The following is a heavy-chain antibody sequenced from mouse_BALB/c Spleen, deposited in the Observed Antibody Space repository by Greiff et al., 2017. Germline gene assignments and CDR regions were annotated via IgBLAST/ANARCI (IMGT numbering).Heavy chain of an antibody. D-gene: IGHD1-1*01. J-gene: IGHJ2*01. Sequence: VQLQQSGAELVRPGTSVKVSCKASGYAFTNYLIEWVKQRPGQGLEWIGVINPGSGGTNYNEKFKGKATLTADKSSSTAYMQLSSLTSDDSAVYFCAREGTYGLDYWGQGTTLTVSS. V-gene: IGHV1-54*01. CDR2: INPGSGGT. CDR1: GYAFTNYL. CDR3: AREGTYGLDY.